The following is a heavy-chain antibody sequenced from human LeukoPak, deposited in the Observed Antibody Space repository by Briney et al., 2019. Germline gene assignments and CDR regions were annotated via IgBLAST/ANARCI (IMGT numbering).Heavy chain of an antibody. CDR3: ARILWFGELGTDY. V-gene: IGHV3-48*03. J-gene: IGHJ4*02. Sequence: GGSLRLSCATSGFTFSSYEMNWVRQAPGKGLEWVSYISSSGSTIYYADSVKGRFTISRDNAKNTLYLQMNSLRAEDTAVYYCARILWFGELGTDYWGQGTLVTVSS. CDR2: ISSSGSTI. D-gene: IGHD3-10*01. CDR1: GFTFSSYE.